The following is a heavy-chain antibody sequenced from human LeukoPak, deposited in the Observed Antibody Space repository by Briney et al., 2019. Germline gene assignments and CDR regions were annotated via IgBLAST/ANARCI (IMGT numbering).Heavy chain of an antibody. CDR1: GFTFSSYA. J-gene: IGHJ4*02. D-gene: IGHD6-13*01. CDR2: ISISGGTT. CDR3: ARVPVASWIQLDS. V-gene: IGHV3-23*01. Sequence: GGSLRLSCAASGFTFSSYAMSWVRQAPGKGLEWVSVISISGGTTYYADSVKGRFTISRDNSKNTLYLQMNSLRAEDTALYYCARVPVASWIQLDSWGQGTLVTVSS.